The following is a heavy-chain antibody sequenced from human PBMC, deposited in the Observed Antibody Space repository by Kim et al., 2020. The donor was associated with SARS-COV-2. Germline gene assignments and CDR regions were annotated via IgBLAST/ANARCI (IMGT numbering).Heavy chain of an antibody. D-gene: IGHD4-17*01. V-gene: IGHV4-30-2*01. CDR3: ARGRFRYGGNAGYFDY. Sequence: SLKSRVTISVDRSKNQFSLKLSSVTAADTAVYYCARGRFRYGGNAGYFDYWGQGTLVTVSS. J-gene: IGHJ4*02.